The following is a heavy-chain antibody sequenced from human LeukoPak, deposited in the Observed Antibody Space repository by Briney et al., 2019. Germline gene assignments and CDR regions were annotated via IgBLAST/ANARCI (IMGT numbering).Heavy chain of an antibody. CDR2: IKQDGSEK. V-gene: IGHV3-7*01. D-gene: IGHD4-11*01. J-gene: IGHJ4*02. CDR3: ARGYGNYGY. CDR1: GFTFSCYW. Sequence: SGGSLRLSCAASGFTFSCYWMSWVRQAPGKGLEWVANIKQDGSEKYYVDSVRGRFTISRDNAKNSLYLQMNSLRAEDTAVYYCARGYGNYGYWGQGTLVTVSS.